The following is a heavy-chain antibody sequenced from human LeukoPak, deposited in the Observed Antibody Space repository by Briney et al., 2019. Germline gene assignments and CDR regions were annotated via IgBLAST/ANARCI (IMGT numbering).Heavy chain of an antibody. CDR2: ISSSGSTI. J-gene: IGHJ6*04. V-gene: IGHV3-11*01. D-gene: IGHD3-3*01. CDR1: GFTFSDYY. Sequence: PGGSLRLSCAASGFTFSDYYMSWIRQAPGKGLEWVSYISSSGSTIYYADSVKGRFTISRDNAKNSLYLQMNSLRAEDTAVYYCARDNRKTEDSWSGSSGMDVWGKGTTVTASS. CDR3: ARDNRKTEDSWSGSSGMDV.